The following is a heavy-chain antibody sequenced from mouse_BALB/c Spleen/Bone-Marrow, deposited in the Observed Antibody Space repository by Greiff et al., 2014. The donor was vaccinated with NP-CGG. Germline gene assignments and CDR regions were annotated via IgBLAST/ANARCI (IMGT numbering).Heavy chain of an antibody. D-gene: IGHD4-1*01. V-gene: IGHV14-3*02. CDR1: GFNIKDTY. J-gene: IGHJ1*01. CDR3: ARWGKLGRGYFDV. CDR2: IDPANGNT. Sequence: VQLQQPGAELVKPGASVKLSCTASGFNIKDTYMHWVKQRPEQGLEWIGGIDPANGNTKYDPKFQGKATITADTSSNTAYLQLSSLTSEDTAVYYCARWGKLGRGYFDVWGAGTTVTVSS.